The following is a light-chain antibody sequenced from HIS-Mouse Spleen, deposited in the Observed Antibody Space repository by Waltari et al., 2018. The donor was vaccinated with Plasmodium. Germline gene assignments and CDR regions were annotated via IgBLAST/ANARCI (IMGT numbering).Light chain of an antibody. V-gene: IGLV3-10*01. CDR1: ALPKKY. J-gene: IGLJ3*02. Sequence: SYELTQPPPASASPGQTARITCSGGALPKKYAYWYQQKSGQAPVLVIYEDSKRPSGIPERFSGSSSGTMATLTISGAQVEDEADYYCYSTDSSGNHRVFGGGTKLTVL. CDR2: EDS. CDR3: YSTDSSGNHRV.